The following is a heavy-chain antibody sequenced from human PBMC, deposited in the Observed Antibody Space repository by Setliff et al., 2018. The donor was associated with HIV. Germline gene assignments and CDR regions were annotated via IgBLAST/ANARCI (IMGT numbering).Heavy chain of an antibody. CDR2: INAGNGKT. Sequence: ASVKVSCKASGYSFTDYYMHWVRQAPGQRLEWMGWINAGNGKTKYSQNFQGRVTMTRNTSISTAYMELSSLRSEDTAVYYCAVTIFGVVTHGYFQHWGQGTLVTVSS. J-gene: IGHJ1*01. D-gene: IGHD3-3*01. CDR3: AVTIFGVVTHGYFQH. V-gene: IGHV1-3*01. CDR1: GYSFTDYY.